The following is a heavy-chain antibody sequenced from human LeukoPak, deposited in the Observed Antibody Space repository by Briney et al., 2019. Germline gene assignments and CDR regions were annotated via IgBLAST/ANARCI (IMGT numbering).Heavy chain of an antibody. CDR2: MNPNSGNT. CDR3: ARSRITMVRGVGLLGY. CDR1: GYTFTSYD. J-gene: IGHJ4*02. Sequence: ASVKVSCKASGYTFTSYDINWVRQATGQGLEWMGWMNPNSGNTGYAQKFQGRVTMTRDTSTSTVYMELSSLRSEDTAVYYCARSRITMVRGVGLLGYWGQGTLVTVSS. V-gene: IGHV1-8*01. D-gene: IGHD3-10*01.